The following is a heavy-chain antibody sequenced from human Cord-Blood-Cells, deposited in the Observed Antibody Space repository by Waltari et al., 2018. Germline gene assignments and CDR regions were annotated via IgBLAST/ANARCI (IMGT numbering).Heavy chain of an antibody. Sequence: QVQLQESGPGLVKPSETLSLTCTVSGGSISSYYWSWIRQPPGKGLEWIGYIYYSGSTNYNPSLKSRVTISVDTSKNQFSLKLSSVTAADTAVYYCASFKGEQQLVKADAFDIWGQGTMVTVSS. CDR3: ASFKGEQQLVKADAFDI. J-gene: IGHJ3*02. V-gene: IGHV4-59*01. CDR1: GGSISSYY. D-gene: IGHD6-13*01. CDR2: IYYSGST.